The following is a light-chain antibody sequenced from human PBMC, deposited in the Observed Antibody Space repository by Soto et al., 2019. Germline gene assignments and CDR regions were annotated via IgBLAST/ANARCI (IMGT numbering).Light chain of an antibody. CDR3: GSWDSSLSAYV. J-gene: IGLJ1*01. V-gene: IGLV1-51*01. Sequence: QSVLTQPPSVSWAPGQKVTISCSGSSSNIGGNSVSWYQQLPGTAPKLLIYDDNKRPSGIPDRFSGSKSGTSATLGITGFQTGDEADYYCGSWDSSLSAYVFGTGTKVTV. CDR1: SSNIGGNS. CDR2: DDN.